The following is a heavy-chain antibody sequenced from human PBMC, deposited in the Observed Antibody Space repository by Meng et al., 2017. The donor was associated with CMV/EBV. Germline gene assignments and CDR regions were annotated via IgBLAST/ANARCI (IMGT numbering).Heavy chain of an antibody. D-gene: IGHD5-12*01. J-gene: IGHJ3*02. CDR3: AREAAGYDRNAFEI. CDR2: INPNTNGT. V-gene: IGHV1-2*02. Sequence: ASVKVSCKGSGYTFTGYYLHWVRQAPGQGLEWMGWINPNTNGTNYAQKFQGRVSMTRDTSISIAYMELSRLRSDDTAVYFCAREAAGYDRNAFEIWGQGTTVTVSS. CDR1: GYTFTGYY.